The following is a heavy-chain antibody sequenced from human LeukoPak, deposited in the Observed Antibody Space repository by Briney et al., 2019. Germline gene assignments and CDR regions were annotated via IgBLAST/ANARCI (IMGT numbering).Heavy chain of an antibody. J-gene: IGHJ4*02. D-gene: IGHD2-21*01. CDR2: MNPNSGNT. V-gene: IGHV1-8*01. CDR1: GYSFSSYD. Sequence: GASVKVSCKASGYSFSSYDFNWVRQASGQGLEWMGLMNPNSGNTGYAQKFQGRLTMTRSTSISTAYMELSSLTSEDTAVYYCARVQRVEFPLKYYFDYWGQGTLVTVSS. CDR3: ARVQRVEFPLKYYFDY.